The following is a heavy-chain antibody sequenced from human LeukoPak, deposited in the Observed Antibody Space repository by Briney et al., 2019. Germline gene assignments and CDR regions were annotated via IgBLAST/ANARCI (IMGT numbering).Heavy chain of an antibody. Sequence: GGSLRLSCAASGLTLSGYWMHWVRQAPGKGLVWVSRINGDASSTSYADSVKGRFTISRDNAKSTLYLQMNSLRVEDTAVYYCARARGNTYGYFEYWGQGSLVTVSS. CDR3: ARARGNTYGYFEY. CDR2: INGDASST. D-gene: IGHD5-18*01. J-gene: IGHJ4*02. V-gene: IGHV3-74*01. CDR1: GLTLSGYW.